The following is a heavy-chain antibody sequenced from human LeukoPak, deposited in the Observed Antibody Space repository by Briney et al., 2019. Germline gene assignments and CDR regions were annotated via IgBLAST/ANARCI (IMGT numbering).Heavy chain of an antibody. Sequence: GGSLRLSCAASGFSFNYYWMSWVRQAPGKGLEWVANTKQDGSEKFYVDSVKGRFTISRDNAKNSLYLQMNSLRAEDTALYYCARVASNYDFDYWGQGTLVTVSS. J-gene: IGHJ4*02. CDR3: ARVASNYDFDY. CDR1: GFSFNYYW. CDR2: TKQDGSEK. D-gene: IGHD4-11*01. V-gene: IGHV3-7*03.